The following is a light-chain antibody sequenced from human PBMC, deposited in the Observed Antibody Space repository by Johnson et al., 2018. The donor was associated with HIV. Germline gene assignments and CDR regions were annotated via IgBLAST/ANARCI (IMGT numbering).Light chain of an antibody. Sequence: QSVLSQPPSVSAAPGQKVTISCSGSSSNIGNNYVSWYQQLPGTAPKLLIYDNDKRPSGIPDRFFGSKSGTSATLDITGLQTGEEGDYYCGTWDKSLSTGAVVGTATNVTVL. V-gene: IGLV1-51*01. J-gene: IGLJ1*01. CDR2: DND. CDR3: GTWDKSLSTGAV. CDR1: SSNIGNNY.